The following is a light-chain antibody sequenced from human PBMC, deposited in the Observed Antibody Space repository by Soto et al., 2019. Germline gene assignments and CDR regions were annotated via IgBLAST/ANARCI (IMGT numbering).Light chain of an antibody. CDR3: MQALQTPMYT. CDR1: QSLLHRSGYNY. V-gene: IGKV2-28*01. J-gene: IGKJ2*01. Sequence: DVVMTQSPLSLPVTPGEPASISCRSGQSLLHRSGYNYLDWYLQKPGQSPQLLIYLGSNRASGVPDRFSGSGSGTDFTLKISRVEAEDVGVYYCMQALQTPMYTFGQGTKVDIK. CDR2: LGS.